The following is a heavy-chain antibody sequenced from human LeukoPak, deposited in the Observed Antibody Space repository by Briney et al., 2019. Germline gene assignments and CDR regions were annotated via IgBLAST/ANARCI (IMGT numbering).Heavy chain of an antibody. CDR2: FDPEDVET. D-gene: IGHD2/OR15-2a*01. CDR3: ATDFYRGRQFDY. J-gene: IGHJ4*02. Sequence: GASVKVSCKVSGNTFTDLSMNWVRQAPGKGLEWMGGFDPEDVETIYAQKFRGRVTMTEDTSTATAYMELSSLRPDDTAVYYCATDFYRGRQFDYWGQGTLVTVSS. V-gene: IGHV1-24*01. CDR1: GNTFTDLS.